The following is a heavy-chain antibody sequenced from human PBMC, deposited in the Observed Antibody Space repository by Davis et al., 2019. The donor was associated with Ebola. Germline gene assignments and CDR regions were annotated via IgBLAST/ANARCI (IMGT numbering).Heavy chain of an antibody. CDR2: LSGSGGLS. Sequence: GGSLRLSCAASGYTFRIHAMTWVRQAPGKGLEWVSALSGSGGLSYYADSVKGRFTISRDNSKNTLFLQMNSLTAEDTAVYYCARGGETVTGTASHGMDVWGQGTKVTVSS. V-gene: IGHV3-23*01. D-gene: IGHD1-14*01. J-gene: IGHJ6*02. CDR1: GYTFRIHA. CDR3: ARGGETVTGTASHGMDV.